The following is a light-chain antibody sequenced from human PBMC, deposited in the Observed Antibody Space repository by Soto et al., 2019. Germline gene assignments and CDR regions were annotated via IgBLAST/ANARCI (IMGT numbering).Light chain of an antibody. CDR1: QSVSDNY. V-gene: IGKV3-20*01. Sequence: EIVLTQSPGILSLSPGERATLSCRASQSVSDNYLAWYQQKPGQAPRLLIYGASSRPTGIPDRFSGSGSGADFTLTITRLEPEDFAVYYCQHYGSSPRFGQGTKVEIK. J-gene: IGKJ1*01. CDR2: GAS. CDR3: QHYGSSPR.